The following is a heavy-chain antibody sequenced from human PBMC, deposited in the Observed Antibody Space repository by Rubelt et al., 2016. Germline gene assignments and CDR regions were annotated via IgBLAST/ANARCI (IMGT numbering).Heavy chain of an antibody. V-gene: IGHV1-69*06. CDR3: ASPPYDILTGYDYYYGMDV. CDR2: LLPLFGTA. CDR1: GGTFSSYA. Sequence: QVQLVQSGAEVKKPGSSVKVSCKASGGTFSSYAISWVRQAPGQGLEWMGGLLPLFGTANYAQKFQGRVTITADKSTSTAYMELSSLRSEDTAMYYCASPPYDILTGYDYYYGMDVWGQGTTVTVSS. D-gene: IGHD3-9*01. J-gene: IGHJ6*02.